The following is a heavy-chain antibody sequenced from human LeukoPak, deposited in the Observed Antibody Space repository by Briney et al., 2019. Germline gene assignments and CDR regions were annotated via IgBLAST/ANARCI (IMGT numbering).Heavy chain of an antibody. D-gene: IGHD3-10*01. Sequence: KASQTLSLTCTVSGGSISSYYWSWIRQPPGEGLEWIGYIYYSGSTNYNPSLKSRVTISVDTSKNQFSLKLSSVTAVDTAVYYCARSPGREWARLLPLQRPPLNWFDPWGQGTLVTVSS. CDR3: ARSPGREWARLLPLQRPPLNWFDP. J-gene: IGHJ5*02. CDR1: GGSISSYY. CDR2: IYYSGST. V-gene: IGHV4-59*01.